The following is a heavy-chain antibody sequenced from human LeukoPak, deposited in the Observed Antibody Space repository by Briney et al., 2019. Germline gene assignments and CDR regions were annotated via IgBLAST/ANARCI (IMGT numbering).Heavy chain of an antibody. Sequence: GASVKVSCKVSGYTLTELSMHWVRQAPGKGLEWMGGFDPEDGETIYAQKFQGRVTITADRPTSTAYMELSSLRSDDTAVYYCARDRDYYDSSGSRAAARGYYYYGMDVWGQGTTVTVSS. CDR2: FDPEDGET. D-gene: IGHD3-22*01. CDR1: GYTLTELS. J-gene: IGHJ6*02. CDR3: ARDRDYYDSSGSRAAARGYYYYGMDV. V-gene: IGHV1-24*01.